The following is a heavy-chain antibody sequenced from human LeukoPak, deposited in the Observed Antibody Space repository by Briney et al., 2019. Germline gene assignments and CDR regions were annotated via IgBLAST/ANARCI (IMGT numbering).Heavy chain of an antibody. CDR1: GGSISIYY. V-gene: IGHV4-59*01. J-gene: IGHJ5*02. D-gene: IGHD3-22*01. CDR3: ARATYYYDSSGYYARWFDP. CDR2: MYNSGTT. Sequence: SETLSLTCTVSGGSISIYYWSWIRQPPGKGLEWIGYMYNSGTTNYNPSLKSRVTISIDTSKNQFSLKLISVTAADTAVYYCARATYYYDSSGYYARWFDPWGQGTLVSVSS.